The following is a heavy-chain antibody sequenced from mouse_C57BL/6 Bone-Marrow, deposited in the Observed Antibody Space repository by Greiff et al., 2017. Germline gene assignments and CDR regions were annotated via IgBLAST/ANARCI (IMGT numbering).Heavy chain of an antibody. CDR3: ARCSNYWFAY. D-gene: IGHD2-5*01. J-gene: IGHJ3*01. V-gene: IGHV1-81*01. CDR2: IYPRSGNT. CDR1: GYTFTSYG. Sequence: QVQLRQSGAELARPGASVKLSCKASGYTFTSYGISWVKQRTGQGLEWIGEIYPRSGNTYYNEKFKGKATLTADKSSSTAYMELRSLTSEDSAVYFCARCSNYWFAYWGQGTLVTVSA.